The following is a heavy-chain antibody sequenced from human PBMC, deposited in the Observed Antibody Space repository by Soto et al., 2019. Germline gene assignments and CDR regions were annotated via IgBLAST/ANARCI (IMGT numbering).Heavy chain of an antibody. J-gene: IGHJ4*02. CDR2: IKQDGSEK. V-gene: IGHV3-7*03. D-gene: IGHD5-12*01. CDR1: RFTFSDYW. CDR3: ARQRWLQLRYFDY. Sequence: GGSLRLSCAASRFTFSDYWMSWVRQAPGKGLEWVANIKQDGSEKNYVDSVKGRFTISRDKAKNSLYLQMKSLRAEDTAVYYCARQRWLQLRYFDYWGQGTLVTVSS.